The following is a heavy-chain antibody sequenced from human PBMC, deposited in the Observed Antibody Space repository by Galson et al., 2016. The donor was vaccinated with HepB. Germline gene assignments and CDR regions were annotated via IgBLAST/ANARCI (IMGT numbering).Heavy chain of an antibody. CDR3: AREDLKYSSFDY. J-gene: IGHJ4*02. CDR2: ISSSSNVI. D-gene: IGHD6-13*01. Sequence: SLRLSCAASGFTFSSYSMNWVRQPPGKGLEWVSYISSSSNVIYYADSVKGRFTIARDNVKNSLYLQMNSLRDEDTAVYYCAREDLKYSSFDYWGQGTLVTVSS. V-gene: IGHV3-48*02. CDR1: GFTFSSYS.